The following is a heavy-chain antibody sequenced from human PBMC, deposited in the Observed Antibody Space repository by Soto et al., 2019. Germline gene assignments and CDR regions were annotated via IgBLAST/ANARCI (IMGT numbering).Heavy chain of an antibody. CDR2: IDPSDSQT. J-gene: IGHJ4*02. D-gene: IGHD3-22*01. V-gene: IGHV5-10-1*01. CDR3: ARQIYDSDTGPNFQYYFDS. CDR1: GYSFAGYW. Sequence: GESLKISCKGSGYSFAGYWITWVRQKPGKGLEWMRRIDPSDSQTYYSPSFRGHVTISVTKSITTVFLQWSSLRASDTAMYYCARQIYDSDTGPNFQYYFDSWGQGTLVTVSS.